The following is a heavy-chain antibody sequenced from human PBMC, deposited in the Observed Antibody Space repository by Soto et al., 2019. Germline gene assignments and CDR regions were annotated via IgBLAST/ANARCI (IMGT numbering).Heavy chain of an antibody. J-gene: IGHJ4*02. CDR1: GFTFSSYG. V-gene: IGHV3-33*01. D-gene: IGHD5-18*01. CDR2: IWYDGSNK. CDR3: ARETGHKLWSSFDY. Sequence: QVQLVESGGGVVQPGRSLRLSCAASGFTFSSYGMHWVRQAPGKGLEWVAVIWYDGSNKYYADSVKGRFTISRDNSKNKLDLQMNSLRAEDTAVYYCARETGHKLWSSFDYWGQGTLVTVSS.